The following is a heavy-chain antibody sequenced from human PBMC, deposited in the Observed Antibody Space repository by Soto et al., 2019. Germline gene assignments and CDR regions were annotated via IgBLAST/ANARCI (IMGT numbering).Heavy chain of an antibody. CDR1: GYTFSNFW. CDR3: ARSPRSSPYFDY. D-gene: IGHD6-13*01. CDR2: IYPGDYEP. V-gene: IGHV5-51*01. J-gene: IGHJ4*02. Sequence: GESLKISCQCSGYTFSNFWIAWVRQLPGKGLEWMGIIYPGDYEPRYSPSFHGKVTISADRSIGTAYLQWSSLEASDSAFYFCARSPRSSPYFDYRGQGALVTVSS.